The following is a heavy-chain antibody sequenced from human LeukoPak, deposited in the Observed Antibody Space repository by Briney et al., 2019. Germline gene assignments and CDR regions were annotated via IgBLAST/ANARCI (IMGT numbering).Heavy chain of an antibody. Sequence: SVKVSCKASGGTSSSYAISWVRQAPGQGLEWMGGIIPIFGTADYAQKFQGRVTITADKSTSTAYMELSSLRSEDTAVYYCASIGSTGQTSYDSASWGQGTLVTVSS. J-gene: IGHJ5*02. V-gene: IGHV1-69*06. CDR1: GGTSSSYA. CDR3: ASIGSTGQTSYDSAS. D-gene: IGHD3-22*01. CDR2: IIPIFGTA.